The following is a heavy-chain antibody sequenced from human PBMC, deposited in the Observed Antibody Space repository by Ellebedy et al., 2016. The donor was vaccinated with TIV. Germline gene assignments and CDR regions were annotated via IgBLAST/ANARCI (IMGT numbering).Heavy chain of an antibody. CDR2: IRSKTYGGTT. Sequence: GESLKISCAASGFTFSDHHMDWVRQAPGKGLEWVGFIRSKTYGGTTEYPGSVKGRFSIQRDDSKNSVYLQMNSLKTEDTAVYYCARGNWYCDLWGRGTLVTVSA. J-gene: IGHJ2*01. CDR1: GFTFSDHH. V-gene: IGHV3-72*01. CDR3: ARGNWYCDL.